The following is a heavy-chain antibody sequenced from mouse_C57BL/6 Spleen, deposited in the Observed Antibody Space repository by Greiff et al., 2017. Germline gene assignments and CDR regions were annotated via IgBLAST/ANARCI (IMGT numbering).Heavy chain of an antibody. CDR3: ARGNLYYYGSSYYFDY. J-gene: IGHJ2*01. D-gene: IGHD1-1*01. CDR1: GYTFTSYW. Sequence: VQLQQPGAELVRPGSSVKLSCKASGYTFTSYWMHWVKQRPIQGLEWIGNIDPSDSETHYNQKFKDKATLTVDKSSSTAYMQLSSLTSEDSAVYYCARGNLYYYGSSYYFDYWGQGTTLTVSS. V-gene: IGHV1-52*01. CDR2: IDPSDSET.